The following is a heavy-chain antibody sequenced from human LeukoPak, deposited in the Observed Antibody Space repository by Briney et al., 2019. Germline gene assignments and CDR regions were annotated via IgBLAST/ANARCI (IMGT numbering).Heavy chain of an antibody. V-gene: IGHV4-61*08. Sequence: SETLSLTCTVSGGSISSGGYYWSWIRQHPGKGLEWIGYIYYSGSTNYNPSLKSRVTISVDTSKNRFSLKLSSVTAADTAVYYCARSVSSGWPFAGVDYWGQGTLVTVSS. CDR3: ARSVSSGWPFAGVDY. CDR1: GGSISSGGYY. J-gene: IGHJ4*02. D-gene: IGHD6-19*01. CDR2: IYYSGST.